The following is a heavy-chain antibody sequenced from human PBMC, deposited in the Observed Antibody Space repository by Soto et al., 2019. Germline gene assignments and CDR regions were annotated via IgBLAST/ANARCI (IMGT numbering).Heavy chain of an antibody. D-gene: IGHD3-16*01. CDR2: FDPEDGET. Sequence: ASVKVSCKVSGYTLTELSMHWVRQAPGKGLEWMGGFDPEDGETIYAQKFQGRVTMTEDTSTDTAYMELSSLRSEDTAVYYCATDYVLLTLRALAPRNWGQGTLVTVSS. CDR1: GYTLTELS. J-gene: IGHJ4*02. V-gene: IGHV1-24*01. CDR3: ATDYVLLTLRALAPRN.